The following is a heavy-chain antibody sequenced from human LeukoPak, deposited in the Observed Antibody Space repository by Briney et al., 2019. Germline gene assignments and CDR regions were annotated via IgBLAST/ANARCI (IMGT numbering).Heavy chain of an antibody. J-gene: IGHJ4*02. CDR2: ISYDGSKK. CDR3: ASAAIAAADLYSEY. V-gene: IGHV3-30*09. Sequence: GGSLRLSCAAPGFTFSSYAMPGGRKSPGKGLEWVAVISYDGSKKYSADSVKGRFAISRDNSKNTPVLQMNSLRADDTAVYYCASAAIAAADLYSEYWGQGTLVTVSS. CDR1: GFTFSSYA. D-gene: IGHD6-13*01.